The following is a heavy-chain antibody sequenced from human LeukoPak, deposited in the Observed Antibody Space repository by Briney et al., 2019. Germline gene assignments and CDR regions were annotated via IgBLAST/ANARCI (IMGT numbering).Heavy chain of an antibody. CDR2: ISSSSSYI. D-gene: IGHD6-6*01. V-gene: IGHV3-21*01. Sequence: GGSLRLSCAASGFTFSSYSMNWVRQAPGKGLEWVSSISSSSSYIYYADSVKGRFTISRDNAKNSLYLQMNSLRAEDTAVYYCAKPRLYHIRAAPNNYFDYWGQGTLVTVSS. J-gene: IGHJ4*02. CDR1: GFTFSSYS. CDR3: AKPRLYHIRAAPNNYFDY.